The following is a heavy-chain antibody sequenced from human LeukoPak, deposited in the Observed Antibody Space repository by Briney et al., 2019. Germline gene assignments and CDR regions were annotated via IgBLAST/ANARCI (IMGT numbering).Heavy chain of an antibody. J-gene: IGHJ6*03. V-gene: IGHV4-38-2*02. Sequence: SETLSLTCTVSGYSISSGYYWVWIRQPPGKGLEWIGSIYRSGSTNYNPSLKSRVTISIDTSNSQFSLKLTSVTAADTAVYYCARGDCSSTICYSPMDVWGKGTTVTVSS. CDR2: IYRSGST. CDR3: ARGDCSSTICYSPMDV. CDR1: GYSISSGYY. D-gene: IGHD2-2*01.